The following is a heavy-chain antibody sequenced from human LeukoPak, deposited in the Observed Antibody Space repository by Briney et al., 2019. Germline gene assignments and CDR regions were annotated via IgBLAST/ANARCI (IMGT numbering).Heavy chain of an antibody. V-gene: IGHV3-23*01. CDR1: GFTFSTYA. CDR3: AKRYCTSTKCYQLDY. CDR2: ISGSGGST. Sequence: GGSLRLSCAASGFTFSTYAMSWVRQAPGKGLEWVSGISGSGGSTYYADSVKGRFTISRDNSKNTLYLQMNGLRAEDTAVYYCAKRYCTSTKCYQLDYWGQGTLVTVSS. D-gene: IGHD2-2*01. J-gene: IGHJ4*02.